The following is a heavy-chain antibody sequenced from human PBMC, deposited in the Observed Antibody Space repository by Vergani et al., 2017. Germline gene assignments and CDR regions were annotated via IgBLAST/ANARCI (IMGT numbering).Heavy chain of an antibody. V-gene: IGHV3-21*01. D-gene: IGHD6-13*01. CDR2: ISSSSSYI. CDR3: AREVIAAAGIDY. J-gene: IGHJ4*02. Sequence: EVQLVESGGGLVKPGGSLRLSCAASGFTFSSYSMNWVRQAPGKGLEWVSSISSSSSYIYYSDSVKGRFTISRDNAKNSLYLQMNSRRAEDTAVYYCAREVIAAAGIDYWGQGTLVTVSS. CDR1: GFTFSSYS.